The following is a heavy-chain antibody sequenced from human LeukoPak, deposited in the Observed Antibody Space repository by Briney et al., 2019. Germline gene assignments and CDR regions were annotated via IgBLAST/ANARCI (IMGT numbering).Heavy chain of an antibody. Sequence: SETLSLTCTVSGGSIRSYYWSWNRQPPGKGLEWIGNIYYSGSTNYSPSLKSRVTISVDASKNQFSLKLRSVTAADTAVYYCARAGLIAPADPLDCWGQGTLVTVSS. CDR1: GGSIRSYY. CDR3: ARAGLIAPADPLDC. CDR2: IYYSGST. D-gene: IGHD6-13*01. V-gene: IGHV4-59*01. J-gene: IGHJ4*02.